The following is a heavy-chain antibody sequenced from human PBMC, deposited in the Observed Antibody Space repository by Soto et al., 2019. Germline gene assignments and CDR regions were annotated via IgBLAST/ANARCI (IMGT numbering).Heavy chain of an antibody. J-gene: IGHJ3*02. CDR3: ARHKRIAVADDAFEI. CDR2: IYYSGST. CDR1: GGSISSYY. D-gene: IGHD6-19*01. Sequence: QVQLQESGPGLVKPSETLSLTCTVSGGSISSYYWSWIRQPPGKGLEWIGYIYYSGSTNYNPSLKSRVTIPVDTSKNQFSLKLSSVTAADTAVYYCARHKRIAVADDAFEIWGQGTMVTVSS. V-gene: IGHV4-59*08.